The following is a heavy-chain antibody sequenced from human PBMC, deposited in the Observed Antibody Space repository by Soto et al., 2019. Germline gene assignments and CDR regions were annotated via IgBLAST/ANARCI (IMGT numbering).Heavy chain of an antibody. Sequence: EVQLVESGGGLVKPGGSLRLSCAASGFTFSGSGMNWVRQAPGKGLEWVSSISSSSVYIDYADSVKGRFTISRDNAKNSLFLQMNSLRAEDTAVYYCARDQSFTYSSAWQLGRGFDYWGQGTLVTVSS. J-gene: IGHJ4*02. CDR2: ISSSSVYI. CDR1: GFTFSGSG. V-gene: IGHV3-21*02. CDR3: ARDQSFTYSSAWQLGRGFDY. D-gene: IGHD6-19*01.